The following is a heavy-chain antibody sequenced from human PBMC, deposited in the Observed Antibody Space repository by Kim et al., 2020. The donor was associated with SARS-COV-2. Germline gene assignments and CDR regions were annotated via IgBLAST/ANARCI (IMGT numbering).Heavy chain of an antibody. V-gene: IGHV4-34*01. CDR1: GGSFSGYY. J-gene: IGHJ5*02. CDR3: ARRGICSGGSCYSVWFDP. Sequence: SETLSLTCAAYGGSFSGYYWSWIRQPPGKGLEWIGEINHSGSTNYNPSLKSRVTISVDTSKNQFSLKLSSVTAADTAVYYCARRGICSGGSCYSVWFDP. CDR2: INHSGST. D-gene: IGHD2-15*01.